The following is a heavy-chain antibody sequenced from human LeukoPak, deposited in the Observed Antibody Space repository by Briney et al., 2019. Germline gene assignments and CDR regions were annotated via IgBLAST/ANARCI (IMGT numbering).Heavy chain of an antibody. CDR1: GFTVSSNY. CDR3: ARVVRGLRQYYFDY. D-gene: IGHD3-10*01. V-gene: IGHV3-53*04. Sequence: GGSLRLSCAASGFTVSSNYMSWVRQAPGKGLEWVSVIYSGGSTYYADSVKGRFTISRHNSKNTLYLQMNSLRAEDTAVYYCARVVRGLRQYYFDYWGQGTLVTVSS. CDR2: IYSGGST. J-gene: IGHJ4*02.